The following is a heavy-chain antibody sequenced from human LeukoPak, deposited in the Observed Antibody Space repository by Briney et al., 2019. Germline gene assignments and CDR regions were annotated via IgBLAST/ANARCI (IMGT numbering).Heavy chain of an antibody. D-gene: IGHD2-8*02. J-gene: IGHJ4*02. Sequence: ASVKVSCTASGYTFGNYYMHWVRQAPGQGLEWMGLINPTGTGTNYAQKFRGRVTLTRDTSTTTVYMELSSLRSEDSAVYYCAREESGGYFDYWGQGTLVTVSS. CDR3: AREESGGYFDY. CDR2: INPTGTGT. V-gene: IGHV1-46*01. CDR1: GYTFGNYY.